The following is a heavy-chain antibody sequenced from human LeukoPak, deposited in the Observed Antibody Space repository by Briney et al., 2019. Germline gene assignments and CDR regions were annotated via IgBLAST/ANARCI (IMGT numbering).Heavy chain of an antibody. CDR3: ARSRGYSYGTTFLDY. V-gene: IGHV4-59*08. D-gene: IGHD5-18*01. CDR2: IYCSGST. CDR1: GGSISTYY. Sequence: SETLSLTCTVSGGSISTYYWSWIRQPPGKGLEWIGYIYCSGSTNYSPSLKSRVTISVDTSKTQFSQKLSSVTAADTAVYYCARSRGYSYGTTFLDYWGQGTLVTVSS. J-gene: IGHJ4*02.